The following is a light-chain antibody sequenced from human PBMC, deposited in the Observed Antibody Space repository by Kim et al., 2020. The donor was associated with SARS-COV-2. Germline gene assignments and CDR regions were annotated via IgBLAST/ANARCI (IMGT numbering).Light chain of an antibody. CDR1: QSIRTDD. CDR2: EAF. J-gene: IGKJ1*01. Sequence: LAPGEIAALSCRASQSIRTDDLAWYQQKPGQAPRVLMYEAFIRATDIPDRFSGSGSGTEFTLTISSVEPEDSAVYFCQQYGRSPTFGQGTKVDIK. CDR3: QQYGRSPT. V-gene: IGKV3-20*01.